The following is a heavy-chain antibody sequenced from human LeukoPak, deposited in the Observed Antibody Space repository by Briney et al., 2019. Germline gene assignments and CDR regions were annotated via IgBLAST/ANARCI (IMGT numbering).Heavy chain of an antibody. J-gene: IGHJ4*02. Sequence: GGSLRLSCAAPGFTVSSNYMTWVRQAPGKGLEWVSVIYSGGSTYYADSVKGRFTISRDNSKNTLFLQMNSLRAEDTAVYYCARNFALDYWGQGTLVTVSS. CDR3: ARNFALDY. CDR2: IYSGGST. CDR1: GFTVSSNY. V-gene: IGHV3-53*01.